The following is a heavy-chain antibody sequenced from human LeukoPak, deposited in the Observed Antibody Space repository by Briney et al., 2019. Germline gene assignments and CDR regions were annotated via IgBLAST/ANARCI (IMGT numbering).Heavy chain of an antibody. CDR3: AKDFSVYYYDSRVLDY. Sequence: GGSLRLSCAASGFTFSNYAIHWVRQAPGKGLEWVSVISYDGTNKYYADSVKGRFTISRDNSKNTLYLQMNRLRAEDTAVYYCAKDFSVYYYDSRVLDYWGQGTLVTVSS. D-gene: IGHD3-22*01. CDR2: ISYDGTNK. J-gene: IGHJ4*02. CDR1: GFTFSNYA. V-gene: IGHV3-30*04.